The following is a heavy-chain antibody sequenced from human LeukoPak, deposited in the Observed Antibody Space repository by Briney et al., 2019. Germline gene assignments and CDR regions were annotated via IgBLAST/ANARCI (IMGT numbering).Heavy chain of an antibody. D-gene: IGHD3-3*01. V-gene: IGHV3-30-3*01. Sequence: PGGSLRLSCAASGFTFSSYAMHWVRQAPGKGLEWVAVISYDGSNKYYADSVKGRFTISRDNSKNTLYLQMNSLRAEDTAVYYCARVPRITIFGVVKGPYNWFDPWGQGTLVTVSS. CDR1: GFTFSSYA. J-gene: IGHJ5*02. CDR3: ARVPRITIFGVVKGPYNWFDP. CDR2: ISYDGSNK.